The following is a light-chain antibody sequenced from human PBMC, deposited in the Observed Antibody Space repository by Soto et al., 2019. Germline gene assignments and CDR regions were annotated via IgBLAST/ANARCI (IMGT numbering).Light chain of an antibody. Sequence: EIVLTQSPATLSLSPGERATLSCRASQSVGSYFAWYQQKPGQAPRLLIYDASNRATGIPARFSGSGSGTDFTLTICSLEPDDFAVYDCQQRGNWPVTFGQGTRVDIK. J-gene: IGKJ1*01. V-gene: IGKV3-11*01. CDR1: QSVGSY. CDR3: QQRGNWPVT. CDR2: DAS.